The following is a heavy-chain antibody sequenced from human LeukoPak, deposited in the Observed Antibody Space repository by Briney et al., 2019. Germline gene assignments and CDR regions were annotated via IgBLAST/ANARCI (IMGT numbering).Heavy chain of an antibody. V-gene: IGHV3-30-3*01. J-gene: IGHJ6*02. Sequence: GGSLRLSCAASKFTFSNYAMHWVRQAPGKGLDWVAVISFDGSNIYYADSVRGRFTTSRDNSKNTLYLQMNSLRTEDTAVYYCARDKMQLWSGDYYYGMDVWGQGTTVTVSS. D-gene: IGHD5-18*01. CDR1: KFTFSNYA. CDR3: ARDKMQLWSGDYYYGMDV. CDR2: ISFDGSNI.